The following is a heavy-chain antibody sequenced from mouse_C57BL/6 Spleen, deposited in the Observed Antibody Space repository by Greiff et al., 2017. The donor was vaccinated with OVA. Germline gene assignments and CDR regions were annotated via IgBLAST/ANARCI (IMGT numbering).Heavy chain of an antibody. Sequence: QVQLQQPGAELVMPGASVKLSCKASGYTFTSYWMHWVKQRPGQGLEWIGEIDPSDSYNNYNQKFKGKSTLTVDKSSSTAYLQLSSLTSADSAVYYCARGDGPAWFAYWGQGTLVTVSA. V-gene: IGHV1-69*01. D-gene: IGHD2-3*01. J-gene: IGHJ3*01. CDR2: IDPSDSYN. CDR3: ARGDGPAWFAY. CDR1: GYTFTSYW.